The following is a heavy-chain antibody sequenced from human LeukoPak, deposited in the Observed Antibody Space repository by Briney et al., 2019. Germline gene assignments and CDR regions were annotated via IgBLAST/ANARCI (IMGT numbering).Heavy chain of an antibody. CDR1: GASTSDSF. Sequence: PSEPLSLTCSVSGASTSDSFWSCVRQPPGKRLGWVGFVSPTGDTQYNPSLESRVSISADTSTNQFSLSLRSVTAADTAMYYCVREVQHSGYFENWGQGSLVTVSS. CDR2: VSPTGDT. V-gene: IGHV4-59*01. CDR3: VREVQHSGYFEN. J-gene: IGHJ4*02. D-gene: IGHD6-25*01.